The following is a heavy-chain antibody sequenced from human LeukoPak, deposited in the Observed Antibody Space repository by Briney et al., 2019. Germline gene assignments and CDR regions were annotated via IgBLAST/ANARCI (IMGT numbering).Heavy chain of an antibody. Sequence: ASVKVSCKVSGYTLTELSMHWVRQAPGKGLEWTGGFDPEDGKTIYAQKFQGRVTMTEDASTDTAYMELSSLRSEDTAVYYCATDVAATGDLDYWGQGTLVTVSS. CDR3: ATDVAATGDLDY. J-gene: IGHJ4*02. V-gene: IGHV1-24*01. CDR1: GYTLTELS. CDR2: FDPEDGKT. D-gene: IGHD6-13*01.